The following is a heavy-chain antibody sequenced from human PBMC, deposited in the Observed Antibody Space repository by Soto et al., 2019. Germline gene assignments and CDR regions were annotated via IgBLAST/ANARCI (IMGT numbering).Heavy chain of an antibody. J-gene: IGHJ4*02. D-gene: IGHD6-19*01. CDR1: GCSLSTSA. Sequence: PVKVSCKTSGCSLSTSAIYWLRLAPGQGLEWMGAIIPLFGTADYAQKFQGRVTITADESTSTAYMELSSLRSEDTAVYYCARPKGSYSSGYYYFDYWGQGTLVTVSS. CDR3: ARPKGSYSSGYYYFDY. CDR2: IIPLFGTA. V-gene: IGHV1-69*13.